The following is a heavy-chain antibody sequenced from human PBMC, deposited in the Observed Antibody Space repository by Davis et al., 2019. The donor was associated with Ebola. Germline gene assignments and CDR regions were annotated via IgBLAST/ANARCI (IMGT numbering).Heavy chain of an antibody. V-gene: IGHV3-30*18. J-gene: IGHJ4*02. Sequence: GESLKISCAASGFIFSSYGIHWVRQAPGKGLEWVAIISYDGSTKHYTDSVKGRFIISRDNSKNTVYLQMSGLRADDSGVYYCAKGSGDYYGSGTNLDYWGQGTLVTVSS. CDR1: GFIFSSYG. D-gene: IGHD3-10*01. CDR2: ISYDGSTK. CDR3: AKGSGDYYGSGTNLDY.